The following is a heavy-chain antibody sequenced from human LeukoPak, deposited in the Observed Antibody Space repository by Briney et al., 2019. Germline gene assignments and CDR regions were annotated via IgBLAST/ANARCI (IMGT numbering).Heavy chain of an antibody. D-gene: IGHD6-13*01. J-gene: IGHJ4*02. V-gene: IGHV1-18*01. CDR1: RYTFTNYG. Sequence: GASVKVSCKASRYTFTNYGISWVRQAAGQGLEWMGWISPYNGNTNYVQTFQGRVTMTTDTSTSTVYMELRSLRSDDTAVYYCARASRIVAVGTLDYWGQGTLVTVSS. CDR3: ARASRIVAVGTLDY. CDR2: ISPYNGNT.